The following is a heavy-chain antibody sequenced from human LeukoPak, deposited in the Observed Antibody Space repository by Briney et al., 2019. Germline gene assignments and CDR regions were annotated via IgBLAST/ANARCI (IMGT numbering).Heavy chain of an antibody. CDR1: GGSFSGHY. J-gene: IGHJ4*02. CDR2: INHSGST. Sequence: SETLSLTCAVYGGSFSGHYWSWIRQPPGKGLEWIGEINHSGSTNYNPSLKSRVTISVDTSKNQFSLKLSSVTAADTAVYYCPRNRGHTSYKYWGQGTLVTVSS. D-gene: IGHD3-10*01. V-gene: IGHV4-34*01. CDR3: PRNRGHTSYKY.